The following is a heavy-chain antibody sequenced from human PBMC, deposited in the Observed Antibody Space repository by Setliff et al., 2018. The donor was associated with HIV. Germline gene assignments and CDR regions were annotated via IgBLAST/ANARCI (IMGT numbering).Heavy chain of an antibody. Sequence: LRLSCAASGFTFSSYAMNWVRQAPGKGLEWVSVIGGSGVSTYYADSVKGRFTISRDNSKNTLYLQINSLRAEDTAVYYCAKSQVRYSSGWFFFDYWGQGTLVTVSS. J-gene: IGHJ4*02. CDR1: GFTFSSYA. D-gene: IGHD6-19*01. CDR2: IGGSGVST. CDR3: AKSQVRYSSGWFFFDY. V-gene: IGHV3-23*01.